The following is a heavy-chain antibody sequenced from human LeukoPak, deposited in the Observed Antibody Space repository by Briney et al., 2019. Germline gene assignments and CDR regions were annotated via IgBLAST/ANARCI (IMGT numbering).Heavy chain of an antibody. D-gene: IGHD3-9*01. CDR1: GFTFSSYA. J-gene: IGHJ4*02. V-gene: IGHV3-23*01. CDR2: ISGSGGST. Sequence: PGGSLRLSCAASGFTFSSYAMSWVRQAPGKGLEWVSAISGSGGSTYYADSVKGRFTISRDNSKNTLYLQMNSLRAEDTAVYYCAKGRGYDILTGYDHWGQGTLVTVSS. CDR3: AKGRGYDILTGYDH.